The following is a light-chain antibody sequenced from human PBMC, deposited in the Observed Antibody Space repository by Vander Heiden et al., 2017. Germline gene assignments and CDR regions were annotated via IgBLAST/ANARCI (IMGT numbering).Light chain of an antibody. CDR2: AAS. V-gene: IGKV1-39*01. J-gene: IGKJ1*01. Sequence: DIQMTQSPSSLSSAVGERVTITCRASHSNSSDLNWYQPKPGTAPKLLIYAASSLQSGVPSRFSGSGSGTDFTLTISSLQPEDFATYYWQQSYSTPRTFGQGTKVEIK. CDR3: QQSYSTPRT. CDR1: HSNSSD.